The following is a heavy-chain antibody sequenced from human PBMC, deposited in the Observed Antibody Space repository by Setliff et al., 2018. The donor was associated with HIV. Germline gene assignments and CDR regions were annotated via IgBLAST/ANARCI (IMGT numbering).Heavy chain of an antibody. Sequence: RASVKVSCKASGYTFTTYDINWVRQATGQGLEWMGWMNPNSGNTGYAQEIQGRVTMTRNTSISTAYKELSSLRSEDTAVYYCARGIKLVGGVIVGSMDVWGKGTTVTVSS. J-gene: IGHJ6*03. D-gene: IGHD3-16*02. CDR3: ARGIKLVGGVIVGSMDV. CDR2: MNPNSGNT. V-gene: IGHV1-8*02. CDR1: GYTFTTYD.